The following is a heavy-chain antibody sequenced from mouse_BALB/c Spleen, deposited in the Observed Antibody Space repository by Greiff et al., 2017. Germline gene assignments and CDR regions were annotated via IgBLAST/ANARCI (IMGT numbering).Heavy chain of an antibody. CDR2: ISDSGST. CDR1: GDSITSGY. Sequence: EVKVEESGPSLVKPSQTLSLTCSVTGDSITSGYWNWIRKFPGNKLEYMGYISDSGSTYDNPSLKSRISITRDTSKNQYYLQLNSVTTEDTATYYCARLPFIYDGYLWYFDVWGAGTTVTVSS. V-gene: IGHV3-8*02. CDR3: ARLPFIYDGYLWYFDV. D-gene: IGHD2-3*01. J-gene: IGHJ1*01.